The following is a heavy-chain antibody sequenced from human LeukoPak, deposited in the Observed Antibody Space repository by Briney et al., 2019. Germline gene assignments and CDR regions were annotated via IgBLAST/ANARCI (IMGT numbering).Heavy chain of an antibody. CDR2: IGSGGRHI. CDR1: GFTFSTYT. J-gene: IGHJ4*02. CDR3: AKPVAGYYFDY. Sequence: GGSLRLSCAASGFTFSTYTMNWVRQAPGKGLEWVASIGSGGRHIHYADSVKGRFTISRDNAKNSLYLQMNSLRAEDTAVYYCAKPVAGYYFDYWGQGTLVTVSS. V-gene: IGHV3-21*04. D-gene: IGHD6-19*01.